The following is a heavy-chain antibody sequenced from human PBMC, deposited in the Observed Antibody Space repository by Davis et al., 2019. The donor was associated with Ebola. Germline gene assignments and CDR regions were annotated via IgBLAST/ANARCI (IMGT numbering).Heavy chain of an antibody. J-gene: IGHJ6*04. CDR1: GFTFSDYY. D-gene: IGHD2-2*01. CDR3: ARGYEDIVVVPAAKAYYYYGMDV. Sequence: PGESLKISCAASGFTFSDYYMSWIRQAPGKGLEWVSYISSSGSIIYYADSVKGRFTISRDNAKNSLYLQMNSLRAEDTAVYYCARGYEDIVVVPAAKAYYYYGMDVWGKGTTVTVSS. CDR2: ISSSGSII. V-gene: IGHV3-11*01.